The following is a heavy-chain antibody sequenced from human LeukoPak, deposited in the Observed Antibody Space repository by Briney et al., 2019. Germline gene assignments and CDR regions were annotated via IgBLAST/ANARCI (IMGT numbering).Heavy chain of an antibody. CDR2: INSDGSST. J-gene: IGHJ4*02. CDR3: ASPIAVAGPYYFDY. CDR1: GFTFSSYW. Sequence: GGSLRLSCAASGFTFSSYWMRWVRHAPGKGLVWVSRINSDGSSTNYADSVKGRFTISRDNAKNTLYLQINSLRAEDTAVYYCASPIAVAGPYYFDYWGQGTLVTVSS. V-gene: IGHV3-74*01. D-gene: IGHD6-19*01.